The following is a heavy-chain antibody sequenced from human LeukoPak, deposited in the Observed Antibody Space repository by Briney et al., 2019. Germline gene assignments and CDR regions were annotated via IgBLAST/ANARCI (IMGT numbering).Heavy chain of an antibody. Sequence: GASVKVSCKASGYTFTSYAMNWVRQAPGQGLEWMGWINPNSGGTNYAQKFQGWVTMTRDTSISTAYMELSRLRSDDTAVYYCARVGDSSGYPFDYWGQGTLVTVSS. V-gene: IGHV1-2*04. CDR2: INPNSGGT. CDR3: ARVGDSSGYPFDY. D-gene: IGHD3-22*01. J-gene: IGHJ4*02. CDR1: GYTFTSYA.